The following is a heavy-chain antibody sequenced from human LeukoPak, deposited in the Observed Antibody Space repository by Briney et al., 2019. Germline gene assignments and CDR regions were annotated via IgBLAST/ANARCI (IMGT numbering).Heavy chain of an antibody. CDR1: GSTFSSYA. CDR2: ISGSGGST. Sequence: GGSLRLSCAASGSTFSSYAMSWVRQAPGKGLEWVSAISGSGGSTYYADSVKGRFTISRDNSKNTLYLQMNSLRAEDTAVYYCAKGRVAARPGGSDYWGQGTLVTVSS. D-gene: IGHD6-6*01. J-gene: IGHJ4*02. CDR3: AKGRVAARPGGSDY. V-gene: IGHV3-23*01.